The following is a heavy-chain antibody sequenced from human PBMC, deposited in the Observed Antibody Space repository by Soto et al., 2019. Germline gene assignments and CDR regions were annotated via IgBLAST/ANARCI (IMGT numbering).Heavy chain of an antibody. J-gene: IGHJ6*02. V-gene: IGHV4-34*01. Sequence: SETLSLTCAIYGGSFSGYYWSWIRQPPGKGLEWIGEINHSGSTNYNPSLKSRVTISVDTSKNQFSLKLSSVTAADTAVYYCARGRIQLWLAAPYYYYGMDVWGQGTTVTVSS. CDR2: INHSGST. CDR3: ARGRIQLWLAAPYYYYGMDV. D-gene: IGHD5-18*01. CDR1: GGSFSGYY.